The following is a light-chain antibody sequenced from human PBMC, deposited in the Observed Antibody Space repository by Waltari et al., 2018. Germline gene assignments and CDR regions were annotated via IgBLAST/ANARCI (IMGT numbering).Light chain of an antibody. CDR1: IRDVGTYNL. CDR2: EDN. J-gene: IGLJ2*01. V-gene: IGLV2-23*02. CDR3: CTYVGRTTFHVT. Sequence: QSALTQPASVSGSPGQSITISCTGTIRDVGTYNLFSWYQQHPGKAPKLIIYEDNKRPSGVSDRLSGSKSGNTASLTISGLQAEDEADYYCCTYVGRTTFHVTFGGGTKLTVL.